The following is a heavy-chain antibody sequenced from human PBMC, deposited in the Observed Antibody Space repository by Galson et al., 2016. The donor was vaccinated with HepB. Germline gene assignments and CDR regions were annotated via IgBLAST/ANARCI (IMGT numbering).Heavy chain of an antibody. CDR2: VKRETEGGTS. V-gene: IGHV3-15*01. CDR1: GFAFSYTW. D-gene: IGHD3-10*02. CDR3: ATVSGGIPFM. J-gene: IGHJ4*02. Sequence: SLRLSCAASGFAFSYTWMSWVRQAPGKGLEWVVRVKRETEGGTSDYAAPVKGRFTISRDDSKKTVYLQMNSLKTDDTAVYYCATVSGGIPFMWGQGVLVTVSS.